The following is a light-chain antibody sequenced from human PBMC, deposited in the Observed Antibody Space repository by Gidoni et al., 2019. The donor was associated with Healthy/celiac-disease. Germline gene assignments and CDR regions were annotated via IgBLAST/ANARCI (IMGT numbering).Light chain of an antibody. Sequence: IQMTQSPSSLSASVGDRVTITCRASQSISSYLNWYQQKPGKAPKLLIYAASSLQSGVPSRFSGSGSGTDFTLTISSLQPEDFATYYCQKSYSTPWTFGQGTKVEIK. J-gene: IGKJ1*01. CDR3: QKSYSTPWT. V-gene: IGKV1-39*01. CDR2: AAS. CDR1: QSISSY.